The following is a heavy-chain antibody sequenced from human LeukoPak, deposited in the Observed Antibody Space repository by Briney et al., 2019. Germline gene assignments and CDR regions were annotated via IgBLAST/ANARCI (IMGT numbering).Heavy chain of an antibody. V-gene: IGHV4-59*01. CDR2: IYYNGST. CDR3: ARGGYSGYAFDR. J-gene: IGHJ5*02. D-gene: IGHD5-12*01. CDR1: GGSISRYY. Sequence: SETLSLTCTVSGGSISRYYWSWIRQPPGKGLEWIGNIYYNGSTNYKPSLKSRVTISVHTSKNQFSLNLRSLAAADTAVYYCARGGYSGYAFDRWGQGTRVTVSS.